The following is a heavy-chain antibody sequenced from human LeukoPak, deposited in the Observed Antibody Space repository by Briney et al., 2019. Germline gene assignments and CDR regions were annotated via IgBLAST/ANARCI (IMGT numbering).Heavy chain of an antibody. CDR2: ISSTSSYI. J-gene: IGHJ4*02. V-gene: IGHV3-21*01. Sequence: GGSLRLSCAASGFTFSSYSMNWVRQAPGKGLEWVSSISSTSSYIYYADSVKGRFTISRDNAKNSLFLQMNSLRAEDTAVYYCARELMGLTMIVVVNPIDYWGQGTLATVSS. D-gene: IGHD3-22*01. CDR3: ARELMGLTMIVVVNPIDY. CDR1: GFTFSSYS.